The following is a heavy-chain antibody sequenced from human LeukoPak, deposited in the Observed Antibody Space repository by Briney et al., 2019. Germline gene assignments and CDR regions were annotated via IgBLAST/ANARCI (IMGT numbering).Heavy chain of an antibody. D-gene: IGHD3-3*01. Sequence: GGSLRLSRAASGFTFSNYGMHWVRQAPGKGLERVAIISYDGSNKYYADSVKGRFTISSDNSKNTLFLQMNSLRAEDTAVYYCAKSVVYYDFWSLPNDYWGQGTLVTVSS. CDR2: ISYDGSNK. V-gene: IGHV3-30*18. CDR3: AKSVVYYDFWSLPNDY. J-gene: IGHJ4*02. CDR1: GFTFSNYG.